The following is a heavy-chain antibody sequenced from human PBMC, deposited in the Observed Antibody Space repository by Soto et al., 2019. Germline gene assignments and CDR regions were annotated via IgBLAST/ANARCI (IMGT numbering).Heavy chain of an antibody. J-gene: IGHJ4*01. CDR1: EGSSRGSGGY. V-gene: IGHV4-39*07. CDR3: ARDKNTRLFDY. D-gene: IGHD2-15*01. Sequence: PFLTLSLTSSVAEGSSRGSGGYRIRNRQPPGTGREWIGKINHSGSTNYNPPLKSRVTISVDTSKNQFSLKLTSVTAADTAVYYCARDKNTRLFDYWGHGTPVTVSS. CDR2: INHSGST.